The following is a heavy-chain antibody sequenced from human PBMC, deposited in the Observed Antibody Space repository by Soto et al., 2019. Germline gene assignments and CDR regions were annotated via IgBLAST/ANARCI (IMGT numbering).Heavy chain of an antibody. CDR2: ISGSGGST. D-gene: IGHD5-18*01. J-gene: IGHJ6*04. CDR3: AKEQRDSYGYSYYGLDV. CDR1: GFTFSSYA. Sequence: PGGSMRLSCAASGFTFSSYAMSWVRQAPGKGLEWVSAISGSGGSTYYADSVKGRFTISRDNSKNTLYLQMNSLRAEDTAVYYCAKEQRDSYGYSYYGLDVWGKRSKVTVSS. V-gene: IGHV3-23*01.